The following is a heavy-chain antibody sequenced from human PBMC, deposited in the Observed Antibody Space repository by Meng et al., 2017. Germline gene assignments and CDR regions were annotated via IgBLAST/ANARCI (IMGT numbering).Heavy chain of an antibody. J-gene: IGHJ4*02. CDR1: GSTFSSSA. V-gene: IGHV3-30*01. Sequence: SGSTFSSSAMHWDRQAPGQGLEWVAVISYDGXNKYYADSVKGRFTISRDNSKNTLYLQMNSLRAEDTAVYYCAKGYSGYDYFSDYFDYWGQGTLVTVSS. D-gene: IGHD5-12*01. CDR3: AKGYSGYDYFSDYFDY. CDR2: ISYDGXNK.